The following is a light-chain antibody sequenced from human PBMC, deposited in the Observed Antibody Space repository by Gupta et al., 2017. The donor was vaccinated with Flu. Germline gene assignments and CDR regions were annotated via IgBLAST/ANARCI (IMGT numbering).Light chain of an antibody. CDR1: TSNIGNNY. J-gene: IGLJ3*02. CDR2: DNN. Sequence: ISCSGSTSNIGNNYVSWYQQLPGTAPTLLIYDNNKRPSGIPDRFAGYKSGTSATLGIAGLQTGEEADDHCAKWDTDRSAGVFGGGTKLTVL. V-gene: IGLV1-51*01. CDR3: AKWDTDRSAGV.